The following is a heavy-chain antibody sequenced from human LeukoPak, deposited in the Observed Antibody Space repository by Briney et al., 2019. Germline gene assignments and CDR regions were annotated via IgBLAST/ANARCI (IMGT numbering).Heavy chain of an antibody. V-gene: IGHV3-23*01. J-gene: IGHJ6*02. CDR3: AKDTLIRGVIKNYYYYGLDV. CDR2: ISGSGGSA. CDR1: GFTFDDYG. D-gene: IGHD3-10*01. Sequence: GGSLRLSCAASGFTFDDYGMSWVRQAPGKGLEWVSGISGSGGSADYADSVKGRFTTSRDNSKNTLYLQMNSLRAEDTAVYYCAKDTLIRGVIKNYYYYGLDVWGRGTTVTVSS.